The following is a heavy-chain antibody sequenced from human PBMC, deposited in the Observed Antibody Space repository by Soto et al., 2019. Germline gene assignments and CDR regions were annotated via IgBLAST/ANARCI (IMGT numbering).Heavy chain of an antibody. CDR2: INPLGFST. Sequence: QVQLVQSGAEVKKPGASVKVSCKASGYTFTSYNMHWVRQAPGQGLEWVGMINPLGFSTTYAQKFRGGITMTRDKSTSTVYMELTNLRSADTAVYYCARAAGRFGEIYWFDPWGQGTMVTVSP. CDR3: ARAAGRFGEIYWFDP. CDR1: GYTFTSYN. V-gene: IGHV1-46*01. J-gene: IGHJ5*02. D-gene: IGHD3-10*01.